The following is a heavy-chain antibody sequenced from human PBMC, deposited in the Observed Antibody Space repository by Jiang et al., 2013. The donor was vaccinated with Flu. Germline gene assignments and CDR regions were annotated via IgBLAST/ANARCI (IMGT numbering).Heavy chain of an antibody. V-gene: IGHV1-3*01. Sequence: SGAEVKKPGASVKVSCRASGYTFTNYGITWVRQAPGQRLEWMGWINAGNGNTKYSQKFQGRVTITRDTSASTAYMELSSLRSEDTAVYYCARSLVVVIGWFDPWGQGTLVTVSS. CDR3: ARSLVVVIGWFDP. CDR2: INAGNGNT. D-gene: IGHD3-22*01. J-gene: IGHJ5*02. CDR1: GYTFTNYG.